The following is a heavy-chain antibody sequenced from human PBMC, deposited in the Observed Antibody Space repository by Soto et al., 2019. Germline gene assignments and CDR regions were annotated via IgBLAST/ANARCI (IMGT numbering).Heavy chain of an antibody. D-gene: IGHD3-9*01. V-gene: IGHV4-59*08. Sequence: QVQLQESGPGLMKPSETLSLTCTVSGDSISNYYWSWIRQPPGKGLEWIGYGYYSGRNNYNPSLKSRITISLDTSKNQFSLKLSSLTAADTAVYYCARSPPSIPGYWYFHRWGQGTLVTVSS. CDR3: ARSPPSIPGYWYFHR. CDR2: GYYSGRN. CDR1: GDSISNYY. J-gene: IGHJ1*01.